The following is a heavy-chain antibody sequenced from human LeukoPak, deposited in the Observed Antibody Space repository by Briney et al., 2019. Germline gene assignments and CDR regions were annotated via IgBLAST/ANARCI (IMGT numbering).Heavy chain of an antibody. CDR3: ARDWCSGGSCYRGD. J-gene: IGHJ4*02. CDR2: TGLESVHT. CDR1: RFTFTRHA. V-gene: IGHV3-23*01. D-gene: IGHD2-15*01. Sequence: PGGSLRLSCAASRFTFTRHAMSWVRQAPGKGLEWVSTTGLESVHTLCADSVQGRFTVSRDNAKNTLYLQMSSLRAEDTAVYYCARDWCSGGSCYRGDWGQGTLVTVSS.